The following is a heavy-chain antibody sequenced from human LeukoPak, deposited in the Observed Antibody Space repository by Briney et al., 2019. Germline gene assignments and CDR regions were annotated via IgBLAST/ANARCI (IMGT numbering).Heavy chain of an antibody. J-gene: IGHJ6*02. Sequence: SETLSLTCTVSGGSISSSSYYWGWIRQPPGKGLEWIGSIYYSGSTYYNPSLKSRVTISVDTSKNQFSLKLSSVTAADTAVYYCARGAEVGTIFINYGMDVWGQGTTVTVSS. D-gene: IGHD5-12*01. CDR2: IYYSGST. CDR1: GGSISSSSYY. CDR3: ARGAEVGTIFINYGMDV. V-gene: IGHV4-39*01.